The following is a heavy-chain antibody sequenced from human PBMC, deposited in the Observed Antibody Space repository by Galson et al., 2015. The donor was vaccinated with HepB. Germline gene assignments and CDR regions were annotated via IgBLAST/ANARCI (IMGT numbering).Heavy chain of an antibody. D-gene: IGHD6-19*01. Sequence: LSLTCTVSGGSVSSGSYYWSWIRQPPGKGLEWIGYIYYSGSTNYNPSLKSRVTISVDTSKNQFSLKLGSVTAADTAVYYCAREIAVAGHDAFDIWGQGTMVTVSS. CDR2: IYYSGST. CDR1: GGSVSSGSYY. V-gene: IGHV4-61*01. CDR3: AREIAVAGHDAFDI. J-gene: IGHJ3*02.